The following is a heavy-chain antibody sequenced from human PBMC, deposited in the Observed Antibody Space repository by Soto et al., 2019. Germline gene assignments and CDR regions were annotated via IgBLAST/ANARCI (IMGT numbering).Heavy chain of an antibody. CDR3: ARGSTDSYPGSRIFDF. CDR1: GFTFRSYH. CDR2: ITDTGGDA. Sequence: RLSCVASGFTFRSYHMSWVRQAPGEGLQWVSTITDTGGDAKYADSVRGRFVISRDNSKKTLYLQMTSLTAEDSAMYYCARGSTDSYPGSRIFDFWGRGTLVTVSS. D-gene: IGHD3-10*01. V-gene: IGHV3-23*01. J-gene: IGHJ4*02.